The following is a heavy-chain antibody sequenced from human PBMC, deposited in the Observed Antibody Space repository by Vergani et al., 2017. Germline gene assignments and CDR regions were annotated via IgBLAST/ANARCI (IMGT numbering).Heavy chain of an antibody. CDR1: GGSFSGYY. CDR3: ARDGRSRIRYYYYGMDV. Sequence: QVQLQQWGAGLLKPSETLSLTCAVYGGSFSGYYWSWIRQPPGKGLEWIGEINHSGSTNYNPSLKSRVTISVDTSKNQFSLKLSPVTAADTAVYYCARDGRSRIRYYYYGMDVWGQGTTVTVSS. J-gene: IGHJ6*02. D-gene: IGHD2-21*01. CDR2: INHSGST. V-gene: IGHV4-34*01.